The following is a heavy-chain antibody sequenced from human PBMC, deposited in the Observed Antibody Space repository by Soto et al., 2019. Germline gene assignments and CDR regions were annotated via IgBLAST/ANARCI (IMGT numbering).Heavy chain of an antibody. CDR3: TTPITYSSGWN. Sequence: EVQLVESGGGLVQPGGSLKLSCAASGFTFSGSAMHWVRQASGKGLEWVGRIRSKANSYATAYAASVKGRFTISRDDSKNTAYLQMNSLKTEDTAVYYCTTPITYSSGWNWGQGTLVTVSS. D-gene: IGHD6-19*01. J-gene: IGHJ4*02. CDR2: IRSKANSYAT. V-gene: IGHV3-73*01. CDR1: GFTFSGSA.